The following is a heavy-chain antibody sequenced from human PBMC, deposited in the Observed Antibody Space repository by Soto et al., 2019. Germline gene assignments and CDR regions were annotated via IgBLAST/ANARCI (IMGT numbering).Heavy chain of an antibody. Sequence: GGSLRLSCTGSGFTFGSYALSWVRQAPGKGLEWVGVVRSEANGGTTDYAASVKGRITISRDDSKSITYMEINSLQTEDTAVYYCTRYYYESSGYYVYWGQGALVTVSS. CDR2: VRSEANGGTT. D-gene: IGHD3-22*01. J-gene: IGHJ4*02. CDR1: GFTFGSYA. CDR3: TRYYYESSGYYVY. V-gene: IGHV3-49*04.